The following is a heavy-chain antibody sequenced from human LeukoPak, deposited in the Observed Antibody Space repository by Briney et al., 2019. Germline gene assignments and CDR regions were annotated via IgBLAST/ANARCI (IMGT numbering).Heavy chain of an antibody. CDR1: GFTFSSYW. CDR3: ALAAAGPYYFDY. D-gene: IGHD6-13*01. CDR2: ISGSGGST. V-gene: IGHV3-23*01. J-gene: IGHJ4*02. Sequence: GGSLRLSCAASGFTFSSYWMSWVRQAPGKGLEWVSAISGSGGSTYYADSVKGRFTISRDNSKNTLYLQMNSLRAEDTAVYYCALAAAGPYYFDYWGQGTLVTVSS.